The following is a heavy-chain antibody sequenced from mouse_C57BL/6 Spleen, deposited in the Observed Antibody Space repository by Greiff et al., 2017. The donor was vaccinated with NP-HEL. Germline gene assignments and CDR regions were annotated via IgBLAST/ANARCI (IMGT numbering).Heavy chain of an antibody. J-gene: IGHJ1*03. CDR1: GYTFTSYW. V-gene: IGHV1-64*01. CDR3: ARGGNNVGRYFDV. D-gene: IGHD1-1*02. Sequence: VQLQQPGAELVKPGASVKLSCKASGYTFTSYWMHWVKQRPGQGLEWIGMIHPNSGSTNYNEKFKSKATLTVDTSSSTAYMQLSSLTSEDSAVYYCARGGNNVGRYFDVWGTGTTVTVSS. CDR2: IHPNSGST.